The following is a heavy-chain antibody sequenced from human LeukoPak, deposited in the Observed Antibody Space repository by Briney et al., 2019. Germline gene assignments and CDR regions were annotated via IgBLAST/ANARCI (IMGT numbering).Heavy chain of an antibody. D-gene: IGHD2-21*02. Sequence: SETPSLTCTVSGGSISSGSYYWSWIRQPAGKGLEWIGRIYTSGSTDYNPSLKSRVTISVDTSKNQFSLKLSSVTAADTAVYYCARLGHCGGDCYPDYWGQGTLVTVSS. J-gene: IGHJ4*02. CDR2: IYTSGST. V-gene: IGHV4-61*02. CDR1: GGSISSGSYY. CDR3: ARLGHCGGDCYPDY.